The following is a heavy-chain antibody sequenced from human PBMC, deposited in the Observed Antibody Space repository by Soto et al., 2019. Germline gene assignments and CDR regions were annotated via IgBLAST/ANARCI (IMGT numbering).Heavy chain of an antibody. V-gene: IGHV1-18*01. CDR1: GYTFSSYG. Sequence: QVQLVQSGAEVKKPGASVKVSCKASGYTFSSYGISWVRQAPGQGLEWMGWISANNGNTNYAQKVQGRVTMTTDTSTRPAYRELKRRRSGDTAMYHCAGGGAGAPFDYWGQGTPVTVSS. CDR2: ISANNGNT. D-gene: IGHD1-26*01. CDR3: AGGGAGAPFDY. J-gene: IGHJ4*02.